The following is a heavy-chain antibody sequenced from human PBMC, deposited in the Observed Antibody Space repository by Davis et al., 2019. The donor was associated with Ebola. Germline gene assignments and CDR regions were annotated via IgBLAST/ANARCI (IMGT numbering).Heavy chain of an antibody. CDR1: GGSISSGDYY. CDR2: IYYSGST. Sequence: LRLSCTVSGGSISSGDYYWSWIRQPPGKGLEWIGYIYYSGSTYYNPSLKSRVTISIDTSKNQFSLKLSSVTAADTAVYYCARDGDGYNVGWFDPWGQGTLVTVSS. J-gene: IGHJ5*02. V-gene: IGHV4-30-4*01. CDR3: ARDGDGYNVGWFDP. D-gene: IGHD5-24*01.